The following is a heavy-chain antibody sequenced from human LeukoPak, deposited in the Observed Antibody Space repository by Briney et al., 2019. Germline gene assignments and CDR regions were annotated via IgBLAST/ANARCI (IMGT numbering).Heavy chain of an antibody. V-gene: IGHV3-64*01. CDR1: GFTFSSYA. J-gene: IGHJ4*02. CDR3: ARGQAGLFDY. Sequence: GGSLRLSCAASGFTFSSYAMHWVRQALGKGLEYVSAISSNGGSTYYANSGKGRFTISRDNSKNTLYLQMGSLRAEDMAVYYCARGQAGLFDYWGQGTLVTVSS. D-gene: IGHD6-19*01. CDR2: ISSNGGST.